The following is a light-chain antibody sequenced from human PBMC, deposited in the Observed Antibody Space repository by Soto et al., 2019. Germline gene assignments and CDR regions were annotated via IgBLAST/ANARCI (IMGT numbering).Light chain of an antibody. CDR2: GAS. CDR3: QQYGSSPEGT. J-gene: IGKJ1*01. CDR1: QSVSSSY. Sequence: EIFWTHAPGTLPFSPGXIXTLXCXXVQSVSSSYLAWYQQKPGQAPRLLIYGASSRATGIPDRFSGSGSGTDFTLTISRLEPEDFAVYYCQQYGSSPEGTFGQGTKVDIK. V-gene: IGKV3-20*01.